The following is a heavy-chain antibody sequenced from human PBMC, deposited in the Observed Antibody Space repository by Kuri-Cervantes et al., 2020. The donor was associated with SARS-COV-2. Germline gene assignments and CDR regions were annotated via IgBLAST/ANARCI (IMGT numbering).Heavy chain of an antibody. CDR1: GYSFTSYW. J-gene: IGHJ3*02. Sequence: GESLKISCKGSGYSFTSYWIGWVRQMPGKGLEWMGIIYPGDSDTRYSPSFQGQVTISADKSISPAYLQWSSLKASDTAMYYCARPLYYYDSSGYPGSVVAFDIWGQGTMVTVSS. CDR3: ARPLYYYDSSGYPGSVVAFDI. D-gene: IGHD3-22*01. V-gene: IGHV5-51*01. CDR2: IYPGDSDT.